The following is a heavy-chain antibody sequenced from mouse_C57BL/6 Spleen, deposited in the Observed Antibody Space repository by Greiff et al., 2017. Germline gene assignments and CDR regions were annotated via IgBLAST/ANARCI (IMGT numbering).Heavy chain of an antibody. J-gene: IGHJ3*01. D-gene: IGHD2-5*01. CDR3: ARPHYSNYSWFAY. CDR2: ISSGGSYT. V-gene: IGHV5-6*01. Sequence: EVQLVESGGDLVKPGGSLKLSCAASGFTFSSYGMSWVRQTPDKRLEWVATISSGGSYTYYLDSVKGRFTISRDNAKNTLYLQMSSLKSEDTAMYYCARPHYSNYSWFAYWGQGTLVTVSA. CDR1: GFTFSSYG.